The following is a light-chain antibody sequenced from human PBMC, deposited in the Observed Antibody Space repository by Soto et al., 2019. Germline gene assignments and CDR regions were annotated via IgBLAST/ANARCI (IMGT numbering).Light chain of an antibody. V-gene: IGKV3-20*01. Sequence: PGERATLACRASESVSINYVAWYQQKPGQAPRLLIYAASSRITGIPDRFSGSGSGTDFTLTISRLEPEDFAVYHCQQYGSSPRTFGQGTKVEIK. J-gene: IGKJ1*01. CDR2: AAS. CDR1: ESVSINY. CDR3: QQYGSSPRT.